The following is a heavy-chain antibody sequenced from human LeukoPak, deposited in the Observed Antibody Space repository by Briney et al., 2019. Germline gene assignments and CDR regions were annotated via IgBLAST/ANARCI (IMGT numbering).Heavy chain of an antibody. CDR1: GFTFSTYT. V-gene: IGHV3-21*06. CDR3: ARGGGLDV. CDR2: ISSHSNYI. Sequence: GGSLRLSCAASGFTFSTYTINWVRQAPGKGLEWVSSISSHSNYIYYADSVKGRFTISRDNAKNSLYLQMNSLRVEDTAVHYCARGGGLDVWGQGATVTVSS. D-gene: IGHD3-16*01. J-gene: IGHJ6*02.